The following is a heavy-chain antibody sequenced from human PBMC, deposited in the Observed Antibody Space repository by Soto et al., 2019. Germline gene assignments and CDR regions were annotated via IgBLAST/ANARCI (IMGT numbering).Heavy chain of an antibody. V-gene: IGHV3-48*03. CDR1: GFTFSSYE. Sequence: HPGGSLRLSCAASGFTFSSYEMNWVRQAPGKGLEWVSYISSSGSTIYYADSVKGRFTISRDNAKNSLYLQMNSLRAEDTAVYYCARDGGYARVYYYGMDVWGQGTTVTVSS. CDR2: ISSSGSTI. CDR3: ARDGGYARVYYYGMDV. J-gene: IGHJ6*02. D-gene: IGHD5-12*01.